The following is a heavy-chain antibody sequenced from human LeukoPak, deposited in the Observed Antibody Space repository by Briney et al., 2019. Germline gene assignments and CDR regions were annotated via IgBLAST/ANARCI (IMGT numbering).Heavy chain of an antibody. CDR2: IIPIFGTA. V-gene: IGHV1-69*13. D-gene: IGHD4-17*01. Sequence: SVKVSCKASGGTFSSYAISWVRQAPGQGLEWMGGIIPIFGTANYAQKFQGRVTITADESTSTAYMELSSLRSEDTAVYYCARVAHDYGDAGIVGYFDYWGQGTLVTVSS. CDR3: ARVAHDYGDAGIVGYFDY. J-gene: IGHJ4*02. CDR1: GGTFSSYA.